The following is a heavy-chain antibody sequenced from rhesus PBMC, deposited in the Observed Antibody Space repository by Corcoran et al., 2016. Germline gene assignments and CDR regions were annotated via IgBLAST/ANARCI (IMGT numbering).Heavy chain of an antibody. CDR1: GFSTRTRGMG. V-gene: IGHV2-174*01. Sequence: QVTLKESGPALVKPTQTLTMTCTFSGFSTRTRGMGVGWIRPPPGKALEWLALIYWDDDKYYSTSLKSRLTISKDTSKTQVVLTMTNMDPVDTATYYCARRSSGWYFDYWGQGVLVTVSS. D-gene: IGHD6-31*01. CDR2: IYWDDDK. CDR3: ARRSSGWYFDY. J-gene: IGHJ4*01.